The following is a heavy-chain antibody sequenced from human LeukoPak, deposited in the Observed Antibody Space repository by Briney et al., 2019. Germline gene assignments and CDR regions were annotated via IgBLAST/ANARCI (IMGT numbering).Heavy chain of an antibody. Sequence: GASVKVSCKASGYTFTSYDINWVRQAPGQGLEWMGWINPNSGGTNYAQKFQGWVTMTRDTSISTAYMELSRLRSDDTAVYYCARIKSSNKDPTSGNYFLYWGQGTLVTVSS. D-gene: IGHD1-26*01. V-gene: IGHV1-2*04. CDR1: GYTFTSYD. CDR3: ARIKSSNKDPTSGNYFLY. J-gene: IGHJ4*02. CDR2: INPNSGGT.